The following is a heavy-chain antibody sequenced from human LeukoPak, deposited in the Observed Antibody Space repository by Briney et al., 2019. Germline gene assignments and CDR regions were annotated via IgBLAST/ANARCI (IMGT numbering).Heavy chain of an antibody. D-gene: IGHD2-8*01. V-gene: IGHV3-23*01. CDR3: AKDYGAHCTNGICSKIDY. CDR1: GFTFSSYA. Sequence: GGSLRVSCAASGFTFSSYAMSWVRQAPGKGLEWVSAISGSGGSTYYADSVKGRFTISRANSKNTLYLQMNSLSAEDTAVYYCAKDYGAHCTNGICSKIDYWGQGTLVTVSS. J-gene: IGHJ4*02. CDR2: ISGSGGST.